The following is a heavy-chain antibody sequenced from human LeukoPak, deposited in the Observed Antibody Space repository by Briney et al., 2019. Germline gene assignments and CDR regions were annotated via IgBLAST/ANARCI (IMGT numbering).Heavy chain of an antibody. J-gene: IGHJ1*01. CDR2: IKSKTDGGTT. Sequence: GGSLRLSCAASGFTVSSNYMSWVRQAPGKGLEWVGRIKSKTDGGTTDYAAPVKGRSTISRDDSKNTLYLQMNSLKTEDTAVYYCTTDIGSYRTKRYEYFQHWGQGTLVTVSS. V-gene: IGHV3-15*01. D-gene: IGHD3-16*01. CDR3: TTDIGSYRTKRYEYFQH. CDR1: GFTVSSNY.